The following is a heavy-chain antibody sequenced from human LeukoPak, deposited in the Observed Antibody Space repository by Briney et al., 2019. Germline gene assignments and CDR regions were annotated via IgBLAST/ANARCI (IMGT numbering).Heavy chain of an antibody. CDR2: MNPNRGNT. CDR3: ARGYSEFSSSSGTYYYFYYMDV. CDR1: GYTFTNSD. J-gene: IGHJ6*03. V-gene: IGHV1-8*01. D-gene: IGHD6-6*01. Sequence: ASVKVSCKASGYTFTNSDINWVRQATGQGLEWMGWMNPNRGNTGYAQKFQGRVTLTRNTSISTAYMELSSMRSEDTAVYYCARGYSEFSSSSGTYYYFYYMDVWGKGTTVTVSS.